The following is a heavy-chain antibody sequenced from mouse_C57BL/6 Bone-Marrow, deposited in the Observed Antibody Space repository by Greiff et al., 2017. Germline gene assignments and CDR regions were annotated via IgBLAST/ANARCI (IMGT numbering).Heavy chain of an antibody. CDR2: IDPASGYT. Sequence: EVQLQESGAELVRPGASVKLSCTASGFNIKDDYMPWVKQRPEQGLEWIGWIDPASGYTDSASKFQGKATITADTSSNTAYLQLSSLTSEDTAVYYCTTEGRFWGQGTTLTVAA. CDR1: GFNIKDDY. CDR3: TTEGRF. D-gene: IGHD1-1*01. J-gene: IGHJ2*01. V-gene: IGHV14-4*01.